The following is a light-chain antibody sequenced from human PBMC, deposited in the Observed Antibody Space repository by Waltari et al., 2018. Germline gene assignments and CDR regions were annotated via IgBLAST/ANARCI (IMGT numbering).Light chain of an antibody. V-gene: IGKV3-15*01. CDR3: QQYNVWPYT. J-gene: IGKJ2*01. CDR1: QNIGNN. Sequence: EIVMTQSPVTLSVSPGERATLSCRASQNIGNNLAWYQQKFGQAPRLLIDGASTRATAIPARFSGSGSGTEFTLTISSLQSEDFAVYYCQQYNVWPYTFGQGTKLEIK. CDR2: GAS.